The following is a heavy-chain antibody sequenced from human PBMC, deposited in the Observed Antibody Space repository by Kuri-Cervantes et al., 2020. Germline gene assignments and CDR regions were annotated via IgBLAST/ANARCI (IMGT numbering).Heavy chain of an antibody. D-gene: IGHD4-23*01. CDR2: VSGDGSST. V-gene: IGHV3-74*01. CDR3: ARGDYGDNRWGYFDL. J-gene: IGHJ2*01. Sequence: GGSLRLSCAASGFTFSSYWMHWVRQAPGKGLVWVSRVSGDGSSTSYADSVKGRFTISRDNAKNTLYLQMNSLRAEDTAVYYCARGDYGDNRWGYFDLWGRGTLVTVSS. CDR1: GFTFSSYW.